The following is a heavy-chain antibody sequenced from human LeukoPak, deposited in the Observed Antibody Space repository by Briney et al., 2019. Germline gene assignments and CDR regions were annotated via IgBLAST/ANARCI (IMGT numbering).Heavy chain of an antibody. J-gene: IGHJ4*02. D-gene: IGHD2-2*01. CDR3: ARDGAYQLLTYFYYFDY. CDR2: ISAYNGNT. CDR1: GYIFTNYG. Sequence: ASVKVSCKASGYIFTNYGISWVRQAPGQGLEWMGWISAYNGNTNYAQNLQGRVTMTTDTSTSTAYMELRSLRSDDTAVYYCARDGAYQLLTYFYYFDYWGQGTLVTVSS. V-gene: IGHV1-18*01.